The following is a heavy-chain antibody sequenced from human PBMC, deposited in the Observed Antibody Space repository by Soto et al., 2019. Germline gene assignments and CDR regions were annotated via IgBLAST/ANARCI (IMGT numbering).Heavy chain of an antibody. D-gene: IGHD2-15*01. V-gene: IGHV1-18*01. Sequence: QVQLVQSGAEVKKPGASVKVSCKASGYTFTTYGISWVRQAPGQGLEWMGWISAYNGNTNSAQKLQGRVTMTTDTSTSTAYMELRSLRSDDTSVYYCARDSVYCSGDSCYPLDYWGQGTLVTVSS. J-gene: IGHJ4*02. CDR1: GYTFTTYG. CDR3: ARDSVYCSGDSCYPLDY. CDR2: ISAYNGNT.